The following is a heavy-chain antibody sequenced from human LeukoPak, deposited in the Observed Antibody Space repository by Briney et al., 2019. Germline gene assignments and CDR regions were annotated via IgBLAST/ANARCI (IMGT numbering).Heavy chain of an antibody. D-gene: IGHD1-26*01. Sequence: SETLSLTCAVYGGSFSGYYWSWIRQPPGKGLEWIGEINHSGSTNYNPSLKSRVTISVDTSKNQFSLKLSSVTAADTAVYYCARYASNSGNYRSYYFDYWGQGILVTVSS. CDR3: ARYASNSGNYRSYYFDY. V-gene: IGHV4-34*01. J-gene: IGHJ4*02. CDR2: INHSGST. CDR1: GGSFSGYY.